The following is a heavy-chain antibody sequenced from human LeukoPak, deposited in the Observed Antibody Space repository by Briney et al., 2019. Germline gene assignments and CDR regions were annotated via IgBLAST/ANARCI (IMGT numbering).Heavy chain of an antibody. CDR3: ARAGYAWLIAAAGVRANWFDP. D-gene: IGHD6-13*01. CDR2: INPNSGGT. J-gene: IGHJ5*02. V-gene: IGHV1-2*02. CDR1: GYTFTGYY. Sequence: ASVKVSCKASGYTFTGYYMHWVRQAPGQGLEWMGWINPNSGGTNYAQKFQGRVTMTRDTSISTAYMELSRLRSDDTAVYYCARAGYAWLIAAAGVRANWFDPWGQGTLVTVSS.